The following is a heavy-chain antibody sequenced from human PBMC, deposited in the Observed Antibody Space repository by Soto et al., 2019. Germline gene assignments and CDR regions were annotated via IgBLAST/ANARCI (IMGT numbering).Heavy chain of an antibody. Sequence: GGSLRLSCAASGFTFSSYAMSWVRQAPGKGLEWVSAISGRGGSTYYADSVKGRFTISRDNSKNTLYLKMNGMSDEDTAVYYYATGNNLHSSRWSFTYYFDYWGQGTLVTVSS. J-gene: IGHJ4*02. D-gene: IGHD6-19*01. CDR1: GFTFSSYA. V-gene: IGHV3-23*01. CDR3: ATGNNLHSSRWSFTYYFDY. CDR2: ISGRGGST.